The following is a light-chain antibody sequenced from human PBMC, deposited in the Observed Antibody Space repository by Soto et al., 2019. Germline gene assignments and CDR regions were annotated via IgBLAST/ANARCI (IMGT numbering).Light chain of an antibody. CDR1: SSDVGSYNL. CDR2: EGS. J-gene: IGLJ1*01. CDR3: CSYAGSSTYV. Sequence: QSALTQPASVSGSRGQSITVSCTGTSSDVGSYNLVAWYQQHPGKAPKLMIYEGSKRPSGVSNLFSGSKSGNTASLTISGLQAEDEADYYCCSYAGSSTYVFGTGTKLTVL. V-gene: IGLV2-23*01.